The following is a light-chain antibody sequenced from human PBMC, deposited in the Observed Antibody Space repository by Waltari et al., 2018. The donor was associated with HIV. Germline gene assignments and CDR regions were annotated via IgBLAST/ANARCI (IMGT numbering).Light chain of an antibody. J-gene: IGLJ2*01. CDR3: QAWDSSTGLV. Sequence: SSELTQPPSLSVSPAQTASLTRSGYKLAGNYACWYQQQPGQSPVLVIYQDSKRPTVIPGLFSGSTAGNTATLTIRGPHAMDEADYYCQAWDSSTGLVFGGGTKLTVL. CDR2: QDS. V-gene: IGLV3-1*01. CDR1: KLAGNY.